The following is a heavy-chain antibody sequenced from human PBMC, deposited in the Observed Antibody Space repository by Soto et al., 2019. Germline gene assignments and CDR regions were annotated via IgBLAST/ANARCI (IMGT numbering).Heavy chain of an antibody. V-gene: IGHV3-73*02. CDR3: AVGVKGDFDY. D-gene: IGHD1-26*01. J-gene: IGHJ4*02. CDR1: GFTFSGSA. Sequence: EVQLVESGGGLVQPRGSLKLSCAASGFTFSGSAIHWVRQASGKGLEWVGRIRSKAYNYATPYAASVKGRFTISRDDSKNTAYLQMNSLKTEDTAVYYCAVGVKGDFDYWDQGTLVTVSS. CDR2: IRSKAYNYAT.